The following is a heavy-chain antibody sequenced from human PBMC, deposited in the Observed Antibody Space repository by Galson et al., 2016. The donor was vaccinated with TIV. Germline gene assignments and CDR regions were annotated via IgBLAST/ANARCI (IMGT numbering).Heavy chain of an antibody. CDR1: GFSFRTYG. CDR3: ASGSNYGDFGGAEFDY. Sequence: SLRLSCAASGFSFRTYGMHWVRQAPGKGLEWLAAIWYDGSHTYYGDSVKGRFTISRANSKNTLSLPINSLRAEDTAVYYCASGSNYGDFGGAEFDYWGRGTLVTVSS. V-gene: IGHV3-33*01. J-gene: IGHJ4*02. CDR2: IWYDGSHT. D-gene: IGHD4-17*01.